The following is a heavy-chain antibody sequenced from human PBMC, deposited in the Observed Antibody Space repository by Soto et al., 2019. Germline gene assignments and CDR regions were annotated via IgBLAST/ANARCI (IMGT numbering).Heavy chain of an antibody. J-gene: IGHJ6*02. CDR2: INPNSGGT. V-gene: IGHV1-2*02. CDR3: ARSPTELGTHDGMDV. Sequence: QVQLVQSGAEVKKPGASVKVSCKASGYTFTGYYMHWVRQALGQGLEWMGWINPNSGGTNYAQKFQGRVTMTRDTSISKAYMERSRLGSDDTAVYYCARSPTELGTHDGMDVWGQGTTVTVSS. CDR1: GYTFTGYY. D-gene: IGHD1-1*01.